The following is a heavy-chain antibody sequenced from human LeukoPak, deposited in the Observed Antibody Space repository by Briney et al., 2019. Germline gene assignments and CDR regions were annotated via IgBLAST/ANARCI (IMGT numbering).Heavy chain of an antibody. Sequence: ASVKVSCKASGYTFTGYYMHWLRQAPGQGLEWMGWINPNSGGTNYAQKFQGRVTMTRDTSISTAYMELSRLRSDDTAVYYCARDGAYCSSTSCYAWGGAAFDPWGQGTLVTVSS. CDR1: GYTFTGYY. D-gene: IGHD2-2*01. J-gene: IGHJ5*02. V-gene: IGHV1-2*02. CDR3: ARDGAYCSSTSCYAWGGAAFDP. CDR2: INPNSGGT.